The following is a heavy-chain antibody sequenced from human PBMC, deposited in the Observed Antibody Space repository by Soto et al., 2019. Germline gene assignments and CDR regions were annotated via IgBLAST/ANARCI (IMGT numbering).Heavy chain of an antibody. CDR2: ISGSGGST. J-gene: IGHJ4*02. Sequence: PGGSLGLPVAGPGFAFTNLALPWAGRAPGKGLEWLSAISGSGGSTYYDDSVKGRFTVSRDNSEKTIFLQMNSLRAEDTAIYYCAVPAGSFYLPLNYWGQGTLVTVSS. CDR1: GFAFTNLA. D-gene: IGHD2-2*01. CDR3: AVPAGSFYLPLNY. V-gene: IGHV3-23*01.